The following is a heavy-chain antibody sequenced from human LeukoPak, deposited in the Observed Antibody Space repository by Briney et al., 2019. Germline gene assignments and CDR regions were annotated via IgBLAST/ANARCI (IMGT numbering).Heavy chain of an antibody. CDR1: GGSFSGYY. CDR3: ARGDYYDSSGYYPFDY. D-gene: IGHD3-22*01. J-gene: IGHJ4*02. V-gene: IGHV4-34*01. CDR2: ISHSGST. Sequence: SETLSLTCAAYGGSFSGYYWSWIRQPPGKGLEWIGEISHSGSTNYNPSLKSRVTISVDTSKNQFSLKLSSVTAADTAVYYCARGDYYDSSGYYPFDYWGQGTLVTVSS.